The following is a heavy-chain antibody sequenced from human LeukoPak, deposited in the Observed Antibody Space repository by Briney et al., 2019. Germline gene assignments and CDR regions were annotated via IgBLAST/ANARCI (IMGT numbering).Heavy chain of an antibody. V-gene: IGHV3-30*03. D-gene: IGHD6-13*01. CDR3: ADYVDAATENTIDY. CDR2: ISYDGSNK. CDR1: GFTFSSYG. Sequence: GGSLRLSCAASGFTFSSYGMHWVRQAPGKGLEWVAVISYDGSNKYYADSVKGRFTISRDNSKNTLFLHMNSLRAEDTAVYYCADYVDAATENTIDYWGQGTLVTVSS. J-gene: IGHJ4*02.